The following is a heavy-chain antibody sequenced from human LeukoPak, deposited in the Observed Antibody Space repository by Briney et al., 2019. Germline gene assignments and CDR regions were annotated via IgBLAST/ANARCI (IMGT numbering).Heavy chain of an antibody. CDR1: GFTFSSYW. V-gene: IGHV3-74*01. CDR2: INSDGSNT. J-gene: IGHJ4*02. Sequence: GGSLRLSCAASGFTFSSYWMHWVRQVPGKGLVWVSYINSDGSNTNYADSVRGRFTISRDNAKNTLYLQMNSLRAEETGVYYCTSELGIQPWSQYYWGQGTLDTVSS. D-gene: IGHD5-18*01. CDR3: TSELGIQPWSQYY.